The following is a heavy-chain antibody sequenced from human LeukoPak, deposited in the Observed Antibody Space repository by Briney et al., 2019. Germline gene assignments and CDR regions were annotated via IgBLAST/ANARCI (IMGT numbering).Heavy chain of an antibody. V-gene: IGHV3-23*01. Sequence: GGSLRLSCAASGITFSNHAMSRVRQAPGKGLEWVSAISASGGSTYYADSVKGRFTVSRDNSKNTLYLQMNSLRAEDTAVYYCARDQLGIRLFDYWGQGTLVTVSS. J-gene: IGHJ4*02. CDR1: GITFSNHA. CDR2: ISASGGST. D-gene: IGHD7-27*01. CDR3: ARDQLGIRLFDY.